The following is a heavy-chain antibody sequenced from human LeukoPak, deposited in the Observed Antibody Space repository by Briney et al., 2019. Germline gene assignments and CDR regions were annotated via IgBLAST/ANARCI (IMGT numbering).Heavy chain of an antibody. CDR2: IYSGGST. J-gene: IGHJ4*02. CDR1: GFTVSTDY. V-gene: IGHV3-53*01. D-gene: IGHD4/OR15-4a*01. Sequence: GGSLRLSCAASGFTVSTDYMSWVRQAPGKGLEWVSVIYSGGSTYYADSVKGRFTISRDNSKNTVFLQMNSLRAEDTAVYYCARLTSGANSDYWGQGTLVTVSS. CDR3: ARLTSGANSDY.